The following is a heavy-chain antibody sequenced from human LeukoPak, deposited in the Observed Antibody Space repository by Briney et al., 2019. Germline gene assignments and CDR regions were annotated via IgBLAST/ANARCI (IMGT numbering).Heavy chain of an antibody. CDR1: GFTFGKYW. Sequence: HPGGSLRLSCVASGFTFGKYWMSWVRQAPGKGLEWVANIKLDGSEKNYVDSVKGRSTISRDNTKNSLYLQMNSLRVEDTAVFYCARDQYDTWSRRGNFDSWGQGTLVIVSS. D-gene: IGHD3-3*01. CDR3: ARDQYDTWSRRGNFDS. V-gene: IGHV3-7*03. J-gene: IGHJ4*02. CDR2: IKLDGSEK.